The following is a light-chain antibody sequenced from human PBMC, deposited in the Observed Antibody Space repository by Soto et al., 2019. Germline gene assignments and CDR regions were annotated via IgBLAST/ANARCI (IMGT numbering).Light chain of an antibody. CDR3: QQYHVFWT. J-gene: IGKJ1*01. Sequence: DIPMTQSPSILSASVGDRVTITCRASQSVSSWLAWYQQRPGQAPKLLIYDASTLTSGVPSRFSGSGSGTEFTLTISRLQPEDFATYYCQQYHVFWTFGQGTKVEIK. V-gene: IGKV1-5*01. CDR1: QSVSSW. CDR2: DAS.